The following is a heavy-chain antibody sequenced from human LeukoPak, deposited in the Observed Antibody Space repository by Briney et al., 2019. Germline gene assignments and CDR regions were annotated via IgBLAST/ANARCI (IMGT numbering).Heavy chain of an antibody. CDR1: GFTFSSYA. CDR3: ARNSLEYSSLDY. V-gene: IGHV3-30*04. D-gene: IGHD6-6*01. CDR2: ISYDGSNK. Sequence: GGSLRLSCAASGFTFSSYARHWVRQAPGKGLEWVAVISYDGSNKYYADSVNGRFTISRDNSKNTLYLQMNTLGAEDTAVYYCARNSLEYSSLDYWGQGTLVTVSS. J-gene: IGHJ4*02.